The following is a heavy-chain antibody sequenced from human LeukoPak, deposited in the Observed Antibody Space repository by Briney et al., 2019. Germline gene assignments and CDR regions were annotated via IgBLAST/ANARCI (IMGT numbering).Heavy chain of an antibody. J-gene: IGHJ5*02. D-gene: IGHD1-20*01. CDR3: AKGYNWNPREGWFDP. Sequence: GGSLRLSCVASGFTLSSYWTSWVRQAPGKGLEWVSGVSGSGDSTFYADSVKGRLTISRDNSKKTLYLQINSLRAEDTAVYYCAKGYNWNPREGWFDPWGQGTLVTVSS. CDR1: GFTLSSYW. V-gene: IGHV3-23*01. CDR2: VSGSGDST.